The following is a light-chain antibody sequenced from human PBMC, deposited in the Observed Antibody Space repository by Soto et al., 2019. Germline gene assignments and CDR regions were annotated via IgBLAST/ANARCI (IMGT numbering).Light chain of an antibody. CDR1: QHIRND. CDR2: SSS. J-gene: IGKJ1*01. CDR3: LQDYAFPWT. V-gene: IGKV1-6*01. Sequence: AIRMTQSPSSLSASVGDRVTITCRASQHIRNDLGWYQQKPGRAPKLLIYSSSTLQSGVPSRFNGSGSGTDFTLSISSLQPEDFATYYCLQDYAFPWTFGQGTSVEVK.